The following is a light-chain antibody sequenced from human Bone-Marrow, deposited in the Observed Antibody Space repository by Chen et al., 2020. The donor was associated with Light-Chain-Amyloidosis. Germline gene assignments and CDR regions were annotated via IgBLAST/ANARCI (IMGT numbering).Light chain of an antibody. J-gene: IGLJ3*02. Sequence: SYVLTQPSSVSVAPGQTATIACGGNNIGDTSVHWYQQTPGQAPLLVVYDDSDRPSGIPERLSGANAGNTATLTSSRVEAGDEADYYCQVWDRSSDRPVFGGGTKLTVL. CDR3: QVWDRSSDRPV. CDR1: NIGDTS. V-gene: IGLV3-21*02. CDR2: DDS.